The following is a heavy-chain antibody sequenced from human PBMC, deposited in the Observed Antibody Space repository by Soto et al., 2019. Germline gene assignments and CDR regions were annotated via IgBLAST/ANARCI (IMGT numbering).Heavy chain of an antibody. CDR2: ISGSDGKT. CDR1: GFSFGSYA. Sequence: PGGSLRLSCAASGFSFGSYALSWVRQAPGKGLEWVSTISGSDGKTFYADAVKGRFSISGDTSQNTLYLQMNSLRADDTAIYYCARWSYLDYWGQGTRVTVSS. J-gene: IGHJ4*02. CDR3: ARWSYLDY. D-gene: IGHD3-3*01. V-gene: IGHV3-23*01.